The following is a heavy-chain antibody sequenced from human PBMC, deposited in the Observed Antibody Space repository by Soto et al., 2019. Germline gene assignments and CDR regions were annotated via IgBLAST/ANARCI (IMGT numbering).Heavy chain of an antibody. CDR3: ARGPYSGRYSDAFDI. V-gene: IGHV3-53*02. CDR2: IYSGGST. D-gene: IGHD1-26*01. CDR1: GFTVSSNY. Sequence: EVQLVETGGGLIQPGGSLRLSCAASGFTVSSNYMSWVRQAPGKGLEWVSVIYSGGSTYYADSVKGRFTISRDNSKNTLYLQMNSLRAEDTAVYYCARGPYSGRYSDAFDIWGQGTMVTVSS. J-gene: IGHJ3*02.